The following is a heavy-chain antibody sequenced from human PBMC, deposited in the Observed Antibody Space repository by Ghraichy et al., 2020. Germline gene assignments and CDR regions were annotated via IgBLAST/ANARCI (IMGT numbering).Heavy chain of an antibody. CDR1: GGSISSYY. V-gene: IGHV4-59*01. CDR3: ARGGYYGSGSYYTDFDY. CDR2: IYYSGST. Sequence: SETLSLTCTVSGGSISSYYWSWIRQPPGKGLEWIGYIYYSGSTNYNPSLKSRVTISVDTSKNQFSLKLSSVTAADTAVYYCARGGYYGSGSYYTDFDYWGQGTLVTVSS. D-gene: IGHD3-10*01. J-gene: IGHJ4*02.